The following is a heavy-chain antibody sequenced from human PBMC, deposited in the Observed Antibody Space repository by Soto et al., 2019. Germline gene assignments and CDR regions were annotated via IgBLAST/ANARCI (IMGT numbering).Heavy chain of an antibody. J-gene: IGHJ4*02. Sequence: LSLTCTVSGGSISSGGYYWSWIRQHPGKGLEWIGYIYYSGSTYYNPSLKSRVSISVDTSKNQFSLKLRSVTAADTAVYYCARDSELWSMDYWGQGTLVTVSS. V-gene: IGHV4-31*03. CDR1: GGSISSGGYY. D-gene: IGHD5-18*01. CDR3: ARDSELWSMDY. CDR2: IYYSGST.